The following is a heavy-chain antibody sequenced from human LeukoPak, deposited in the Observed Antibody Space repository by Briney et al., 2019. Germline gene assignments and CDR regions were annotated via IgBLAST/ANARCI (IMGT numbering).Heavy chain of an antibody. V-gene: IGHV4-4*07. CDR3: ARSRAAVDHFGY. CDR1: GDSISSYY. J-gene: IGHJ4*02. D-gene: IGHD6-13*01. CDR2: IYPSRST. Sequence: SETLSLTCTASGDSISSYYWSWIRQPAGKGLEWIGRIYPSRSTTYNPSLKSRVTMSVDTSKNQFSLRLSSVIAADTAVYYCARSRAAVDHFGYWGQGALVTVSS.